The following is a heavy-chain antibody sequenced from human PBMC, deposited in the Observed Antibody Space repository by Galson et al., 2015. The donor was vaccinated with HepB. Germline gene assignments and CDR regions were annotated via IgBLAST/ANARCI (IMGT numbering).Heavy chain of an antibody. CDR1: GFTFSSYA. V-gene: IGHV3-30-3*01. D-gene: IGHD3-22*01. CDR2: ISYDGSNK. J-gene: IGHJ3*02. CDR3: AREGGRLFDAFDI. Sequence: SLRLSCAASGFTFSSYAMHWVRQAPGKGLEWVAVISYDGSNKYYADSVKGRFTISRDNSKNTLYLQMNSLRAEDTAVYYCAREGGRLFDAFDIWGQGTMVTVSS.